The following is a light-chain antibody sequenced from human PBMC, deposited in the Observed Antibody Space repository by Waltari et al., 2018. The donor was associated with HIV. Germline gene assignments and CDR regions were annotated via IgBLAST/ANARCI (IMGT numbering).Light chain of an antibody. CDR1: SSDVGSYNL. V-gene: IGLV2-23*02. CDR3: WSYAGSSTFGG. CDR2: DVS. Sequence: QSALTQSASVSGSPGQSITISCTGTSSDVGSYNLVSWYQQHPGKAPKVMIYDVSKGPSGVSDRFACSKSGNTASLTVSGCQGEGEADYYCWSYAGSSTFGGFGVGTKLAVL. J-gene: IGLJ3*02.